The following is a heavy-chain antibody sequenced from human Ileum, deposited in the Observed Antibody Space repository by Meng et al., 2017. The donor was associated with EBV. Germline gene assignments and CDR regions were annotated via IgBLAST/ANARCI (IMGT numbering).Heavy chain of an antibody. D-gene: IGHD3-10*01. CDR2: ITTYNGDT. V-gene: IGHV1-18*01. Sequence: VQLGQSGAEVSKPGASGKVSFKASGYRFTAFGISWVRQAPGQGPEWMGWITTYNGDTKYAQKFQGRVTMTRETSTNTAYMELTSLRSDDTAVYYCARTYYGSYGFDYWGQGTLVTVSS. CDR1: GYRFTAFG. J-gene: IGHJ4*02. CDR3: ARTYYGSYGFDY.